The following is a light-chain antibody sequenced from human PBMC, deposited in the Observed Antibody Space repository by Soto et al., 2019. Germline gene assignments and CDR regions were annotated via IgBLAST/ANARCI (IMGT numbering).Light chain of an antibody. CDR1: SSDIGTYDH. J-gene: IGLJ1*01. CDR2: SVS. CDR3: ISYTVSRSYV. V-gene: IGLV2-14*01. Sequence: SVLTQPASVSGSPGQSITISCSGTSSDIGTYDHVAWFQQFPGKTPKLVIYSVSDRPSGVSYRFSGSKSGNTASLTISGLQADDEADYYCISYTVSRSYVFGTGTKVTVI.